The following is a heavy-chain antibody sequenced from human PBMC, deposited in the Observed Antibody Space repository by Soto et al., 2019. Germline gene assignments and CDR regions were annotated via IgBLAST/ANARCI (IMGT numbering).Heavy chain of an antibody. CDR2: IYYSGST. CDR1: DGTSCSRSWY. Sequence: VVDGTSCSRSWYRVMKNKPPGKGLEWIGSIYYSGSTYSNPSLKSRVTISVDKSKHQFSLKLSSVTAADTAVYYCARDRVAVWGTNRQRAPGFAYWGQGSLVTGFS. J-gene: IGHJ4*02. CDR3: ARDRVAVWGTNRQRAPGFAY. V-gene: IGHV4-39*07. D-gene: IGHD3-16*02.